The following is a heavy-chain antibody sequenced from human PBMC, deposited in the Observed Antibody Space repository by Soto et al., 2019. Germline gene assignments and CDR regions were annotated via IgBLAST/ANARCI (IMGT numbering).Heavy chain of an antibody. CDR3: AHFSDLEWFDP. V-gene: IGHV4-59*01. J-gene: IGHJ5*02. Sequence: SETLSLTCTVSGGSISRYFWSWIRQSPGKELEWIGYIFYTGSTTYNPSLKSRVTISIDTSKNQFSLKLSSLTAADTAVYYCAHFSDLEWFDPWGQGTLVTVSS. CDR2: IFYTGST. CDR1: GGSISRYF. D-gene: IGHD2-21*01.